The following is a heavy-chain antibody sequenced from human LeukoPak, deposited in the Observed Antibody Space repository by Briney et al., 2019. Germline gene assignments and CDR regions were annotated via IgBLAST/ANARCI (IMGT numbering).Heavy chain of an antibody. CDR3: ALFSWTYY. J-gene: IGHJ4*02. CDR2: IKSDGSGT. Sequence: PGGSLRLSCAASGFTFSSNWMHWVRQAPGKGLVWVSRIKSDGSGTIYADSVEGRFTIYRDNAKNTLYLQMNSLRAKATAVYYCALFSWTYYWGQGTLVTVS. CDR1: GFTFSSNW. D-gene: IGHD3/OR15-3a*01. V-gene: IGHV3-74*01.